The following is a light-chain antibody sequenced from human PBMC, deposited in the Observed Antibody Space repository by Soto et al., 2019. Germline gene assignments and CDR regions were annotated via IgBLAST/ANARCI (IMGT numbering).Light chain of an antibody. Sequence: EIVLTQSPATLSLSPGERATLSCRASQSVSSYLAWYQQKPGQAPRLLIYDASNRATGIPARFSGSGSGTDFTLTISSLEPEDFAVYYCQHYNDWPTFGQGTKVDIK. J-gene: IGKJ1*01. CDR3: QHYNDWPT. CDR2: DAS. CDR1: QSVSSY. V-gene: IGKV3-11*01.